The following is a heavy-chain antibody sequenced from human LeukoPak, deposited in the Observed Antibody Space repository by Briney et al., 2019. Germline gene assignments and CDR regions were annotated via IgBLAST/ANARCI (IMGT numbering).Heavy chain of an antibody. J-gene: IGHJ5*02. D-gene: IGHD2-15*01. V-gene: IGHV4-61*02. CDR1: GDSISSGHYF. CDR2: FYTSGTT. CDR3: ARAASRSNTWFDP. Sequence: SQTLSLTCTVSGDSISSGHYFWSWIRQPAGEGLEWNGRFYTSGTTDYKPTLKSRVTMSVDTSKNLFSLKLTSVTAADTAVYYCARAASRSNTWFDPWGQGALVTVSS.